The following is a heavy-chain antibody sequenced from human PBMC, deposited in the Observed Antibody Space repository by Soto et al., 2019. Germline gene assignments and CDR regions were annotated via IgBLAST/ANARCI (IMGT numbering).Heavy chain of an antibody. CDR3: AKVVYSSAWSASDN. D-gene: IGHD6-19*01. V-gene: IGHV3-23*01. CDR2: ISDRDNAT. CDR1: GFTFSSYA. Sequence: EVQLLESVGGLVQPGGSLRLSCAASGFTFSSYAMTLVRQAPGKGLEWVSVISDRDNATYYADSVKGRFTISRDNSKNTLYLQLNSRRAEKTAVYYSAKVVYSSAWSASDNWGKGNLVTVPS. J-gene: IGHJ4*02.